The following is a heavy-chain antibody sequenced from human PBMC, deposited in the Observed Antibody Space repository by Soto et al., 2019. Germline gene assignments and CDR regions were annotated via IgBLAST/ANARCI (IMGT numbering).Heavy chain of an antibody. Sequence: SETLSLTCTVSGGSISSGGYYWSWIRQHPGKGLEWIGYIYYSGSTYYNPSLKSRVTISVDTSKNQFSLKLSSVTAADTAVYYCARGLDSSGYYYARAHPGRHYNWFEPWGQGTLVTVSS. CDR1: GGSISSGGYY. D-gene: IGHD3-22*01. J-gene: IGHJ5*02. V-gene: IGHV4-31*03. CDR2: IYYSGST. CDR3: ARGLDSSGYYYARAHPGRHYNWFEP.